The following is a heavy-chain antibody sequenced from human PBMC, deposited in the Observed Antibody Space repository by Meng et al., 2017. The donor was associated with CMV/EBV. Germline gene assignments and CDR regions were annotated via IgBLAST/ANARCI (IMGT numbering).Heavy chain of an antibody. CDR1: GGSISSYY. CDR2: IYTSGST. J-gene: IGHJ4*02. Sequence: GQREGLGPGLVKPSGPLSFTCTVSGGSISSYYWSWIRQPAGKGLEWIGRIYTSGSTNYNPSLKSRVTMSVDTSKNQFSLKLSSVTAADTALYYCARVLRWNGVIDYWGQGTLVTVSS. CDR3: ARVLRWNGVIDY. D-gene: IGHD4-23*01. V-gene: IGHV4-4*07.